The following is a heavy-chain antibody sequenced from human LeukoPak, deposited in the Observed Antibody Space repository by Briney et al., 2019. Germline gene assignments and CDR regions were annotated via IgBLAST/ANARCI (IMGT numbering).Heavy chain of an antibody. J-gene: IGHJ4*02. CDR1: GFTFNSYP. V-gene: IGHV3-23*01. Sequence: GGSLRLSCAASGFTFNSYPMSWVRQAPWERLQWVSGISDSGGNTYYADSVRGRFTISRDNSKNTLYLQMNSLRAEDTAVYYCARHRSSWLTDYWGQGTLVTVSS. D-gene: IGHD6-6*01. CDR3: ARHRSSWLTDY. CDR2: ISDSGGNT.